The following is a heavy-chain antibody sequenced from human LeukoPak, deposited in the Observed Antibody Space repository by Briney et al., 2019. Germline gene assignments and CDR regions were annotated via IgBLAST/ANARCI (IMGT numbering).Heavy chain of an antibody. Sequence: GGSLRLSCAASGFTFSSYSMNWVRQAPGKGLEWVSSISSSSSCIYYADSVKGRFTISRDNAKNSLYLQMNSLRAEDTAVYYCARDTGSGDDYDFWSGYLYFDYWGQGTLVTVSS. D-gene: IGHD3-3*01. CDR2: ISSSSSCI. CDR3: ARDTGSGDDYDFWSGYLYFDY. CDR1: GFTFSSYS. V-gene: IGHV3-21*01. J-gene: IGHJ4*02.